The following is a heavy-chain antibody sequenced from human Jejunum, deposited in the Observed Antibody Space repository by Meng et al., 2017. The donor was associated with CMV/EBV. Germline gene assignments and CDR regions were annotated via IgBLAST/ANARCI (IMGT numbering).Heavy chain of an antibody. V-gene: IGHV3-66*02. J-gene: IGHJ6*02. CDR1: GSTVSSNS. D-gene: IGHD2-2*01. CDR3: ARQTVVAGSYYGMDV. CDR2: IYSGGTA. Sequence: GSTVSSNSLSWVRQAPGKGLEWVSIIYSGGTAYYADSVKGRFTISRDNSKNALSLQMGSLRAEDTAVYYCARQTVVAGSYYGMDVWGQGTLVTVSS.